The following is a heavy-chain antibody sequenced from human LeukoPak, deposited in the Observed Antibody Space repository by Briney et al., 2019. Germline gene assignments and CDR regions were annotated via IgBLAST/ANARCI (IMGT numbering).Heavy chain of an antibody. Sequence: GGSLRLSCAASGFTFSSYGMHWVRQAPGKGLEWVAVIWYDGSNKYYADSVKGRFTISRDNSKNTLYLQMNSLRAEDTAVYYCARAMKNYYGSGVDIWGQGAMVTVSS. CDR1: GFTFSSYG. CDR2: IWYDGSNK. J-gene: IGHJ3*02. V-gene: IGHV3-33*01. D-gene: IGHD3-10*01. CDR3: ARAMKNYYGSGVDI.